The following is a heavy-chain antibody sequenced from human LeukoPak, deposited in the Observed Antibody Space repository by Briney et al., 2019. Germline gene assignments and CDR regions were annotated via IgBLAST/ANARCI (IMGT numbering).Heavy chain of an antibody. J-gene: IGHJ4*02. D-gene: IGHD3-10*01. CDR2: ISYDGSNK. Sequence: GGSLRLSCAASGFTFSSYAMHWVRQDPGKGLEWVAVISYDGSNKYYADSVKGRFTISRDNSKNTLYLQMNSLRAEDTAVYYCATSSMVRGAQFDYWGQGTLVTVSS. V-gene: IGHV3-30*04. CDR1: GFTFSSYA. CDR3: ATSSMVRGAQFDY.